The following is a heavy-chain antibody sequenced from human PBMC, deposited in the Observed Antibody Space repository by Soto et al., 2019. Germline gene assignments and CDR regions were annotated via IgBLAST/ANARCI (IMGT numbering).Heavy chain of an antibody. CDR3: ARGITIFGVVIPGWFDP. CDR2: IYYSGST. CDR1: GGSISSGGYY. Sequence: PSETLSLTCTVSGGSISSGGYYWSWIRQHPGKGLEWIGYIYYSGSTYYNPSLKSRVTISVDTSKNQFSLKLSSVTAADTAVYYCARGITIFGVVIPGWFDPSGQGTLVTVSS. V-gene: IGHV4-31*03. D-gene: IGHD3-3*01. J-gene: IGHJ5*02.